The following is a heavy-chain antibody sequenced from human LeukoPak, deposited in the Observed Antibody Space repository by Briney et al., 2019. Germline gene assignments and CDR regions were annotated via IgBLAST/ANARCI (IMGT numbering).Heavy chain of an antibody. J-gene: IGHJ4*02. CDR3: TTDPPNWSPSGYDWWGGY. CDR1: GFTFSNAW. D-gene: IGHD5-12*01. Sequence: GGSLRLSCAASGFTFSNAWMSWVRQAPGKGLEWVGRIKSKTDGGTTDYAAPVKGRFTISRDDSKNTLYLQMNSLKTEDTAVYYCTTDPPNWSPSGYDWWGGYWGQGTLVTVSS. CDR2: IKSKTDGGTT. V-gene: IGHV3-15*01.